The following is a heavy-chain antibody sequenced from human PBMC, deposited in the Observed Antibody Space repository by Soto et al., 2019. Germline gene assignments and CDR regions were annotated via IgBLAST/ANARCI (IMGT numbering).Heavy chain of an antibody. V-gene: IGHV1-69*01. Sequence: QVQLVQSGAEVKKPGSSVKVSCKASGGTFNTYNINWVRQAPRQGLEWMGGLLPIFGTTNYAQRFQGRATITADDSTSTAYMELSSLSSEDTAAYYCARDETGDSYYYYYGMDVWGQGTTVTVTS. CDR2: LLPIFGTT. CDR3: ARDETGDSYYYYYGMDV. D-gene: IGHD7-27*01. J-gene: IGHJ6*02. CDR1: GGTFNTYN.